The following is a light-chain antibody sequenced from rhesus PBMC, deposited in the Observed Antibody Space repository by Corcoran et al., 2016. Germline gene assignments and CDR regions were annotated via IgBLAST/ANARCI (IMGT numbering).Light chain of an antibody. CDR3: QQYSSRPYS. V-gene: IGKV1-22*01. Sequence: DIQTTQSPSSLSASVGDTVTITCRASQGISSWFAWYQQKPGKAPKLLIYKASSLQSGVPSRFSGSGARTDFTRTISSLQSEDFATYYCQQYSSRPYSFGQGTKVGIK. J-gene: IGKJ2*01. CDR1: QGISSW. CDR2: KAS.